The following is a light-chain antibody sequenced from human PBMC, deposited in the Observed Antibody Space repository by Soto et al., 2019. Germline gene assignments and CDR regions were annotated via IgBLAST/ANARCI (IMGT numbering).Light chain of an antibody. CDR2: GAS. CDR3: QQLKNFPNP. J-gene: IGKJ3*01. V-gene: IGKV1-9*01. CDR1: QGIANF. Sequence: IQLTQSPSSLSASVGDRVTISCRASQGIANFLAWYQQKPGKAPKLLIYGASTLQSGVPSRFSGSGSGTDFNSTLRRPPPEGFGNYFWQQLKNFPNPFGPGTKVDIK.